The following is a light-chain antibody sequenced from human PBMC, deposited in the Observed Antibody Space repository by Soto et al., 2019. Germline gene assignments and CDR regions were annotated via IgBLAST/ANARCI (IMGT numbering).Light chain of an antibody. Sequence: SALTQPASASGSPGQSITISCTGTSSDVGGYNYVSWYQQHPGKAPKLMIYEVSNRPSGVSNRFSGSKSGNTASLTISGLQAEDEADYYCSSYTSSSTPVVFGGGTQLTVL. J-gene: IGLJ2*01. V-gene: IGLV2-14*01. CDR1: SSDVGGYNY. CDR2: EVS. CDR3: SSYTSSSTPVV.